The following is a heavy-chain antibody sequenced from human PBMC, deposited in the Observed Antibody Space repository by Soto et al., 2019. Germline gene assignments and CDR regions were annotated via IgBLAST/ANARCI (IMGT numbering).Heavy chain of an antibody. J-gene: IGHJ5*02. Sequence: SETLSLTCTVSGGSISSGDYYWSWIRQPPGKGLEWIGYIYYSGSTYYNPSLKSRVTISVDTSKNQFSLKLSSVTAADTAVYYCARYSSSWSLVGFDPWAQGTLVTVSS. CDR3: ARYSSSWSLVGFDP. CDR1: GGSISSGDYY. CDR2: IYYSGST. V-gene: IGHV4-30-4*01. D-gene: IGHD6-13*01.